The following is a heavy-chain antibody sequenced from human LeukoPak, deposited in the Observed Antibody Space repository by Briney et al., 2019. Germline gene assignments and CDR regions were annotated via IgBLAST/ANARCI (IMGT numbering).Heavy chain of an antibody. CDR1: GGSISSSSYY. CDR2: IYYSGST. D-gene: IGHD3-22*01. J-gene: IGHJ3*02. V-gene: IGHV4-61*05. Sequence: SETLSLTCTVSGGSISSSSYYWGWIRQPPGKGLEWIGYIYYSGSTNYNPSLKSRVTISLDTSKNEFSLKVTSVTAADTAVYYCARAVYDSSGYDTFDIWGQGTMVTVSS. CDR3: ARAVYDSSGYDTFDI.